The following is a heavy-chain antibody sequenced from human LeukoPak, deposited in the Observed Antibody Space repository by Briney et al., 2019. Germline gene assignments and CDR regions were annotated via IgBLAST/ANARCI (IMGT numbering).Heavy chain of an antibody. CDR3: ARDLATVVVPAAIWDYYYYGMDV. CDR2: INPSGGST. V-gene: IGHV1-46*01. Sequence: ASVKVSCKASGYTFTSYYMHWVRQAPGQGLEWIGIINPSGGSTSYAQKFQGRVTMTRDTSTSTVYMELSSLRSEDTAVYYCARDLATVVVPAAIWDYYYYGMDVWGQGTTVTVSS. CDR1: GYTFTSYY. J-gene: IGHJ6*02. D-gene: IGHD2-2*01.